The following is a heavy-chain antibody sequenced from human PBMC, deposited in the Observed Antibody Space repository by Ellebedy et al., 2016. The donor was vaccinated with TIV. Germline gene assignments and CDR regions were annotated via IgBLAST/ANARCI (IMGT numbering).Heavy chain of an antibody. CDR2: ISHDGSNK. CDR3: TRGSSSRGYFDS. Sequence: GESLKISXAASGFTLSYYSMHWVRQAPGKGLEWVAVISHDGSNKYHAESVKGRFAISRDDSKNTLYLQMNTLRTEDTAVYFCTRGSSSRGYFDSWGQGTLVTVSS. D-gene: IGHD6-13*01. V-gene: IGHV3-30*09. J-gene: IGHJ4*02. CDR1: GFTLSYYS.